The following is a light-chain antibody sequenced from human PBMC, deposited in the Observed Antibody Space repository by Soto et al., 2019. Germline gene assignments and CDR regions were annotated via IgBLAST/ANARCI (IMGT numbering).Light chain of an antibody. CDR3: QQRSNR. V-gene: IGKV3-11*01. Sequence: EIVLTQSPATLSLSPGDRAVLSCRASQSVSRSLTWYQHKPGQAPRPLIYDASTRATGIPRRFSGSGSGTDFTLTISSLEPEDFAVYYCQQRSNRFGGGTKVDIK. CDR2: DAS. J-gene: IGKJ4*01. CDR1: QSVSRS.